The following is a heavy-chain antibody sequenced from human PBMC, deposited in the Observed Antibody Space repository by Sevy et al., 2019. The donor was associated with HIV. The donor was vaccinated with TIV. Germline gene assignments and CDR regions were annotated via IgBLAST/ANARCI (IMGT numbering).Heavy chain of an antibody. CDR2: ITRNSYEAYGGTT. V-gene: IGHV3-49*03. Sequence: GGSLRLSCTTSGFTFDDYAMSWFRQAPGKGLEWVAFITRNSYEAYGGTTDYAASGKGRFIISRDDSKSVAFLKMNSLKTEDTAVYYCTRGLATADTPEYYFDYWGQGTLVTVSS. CDR3: TRGLATADTPEYYFDY. D-gene: IGHD5-12*01. CDR1: GFTFDDYA. J-gene: IGHJ4*02.